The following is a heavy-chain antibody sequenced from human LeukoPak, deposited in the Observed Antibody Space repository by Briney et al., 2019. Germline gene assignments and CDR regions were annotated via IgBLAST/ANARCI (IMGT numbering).Heavy chain of an antibody. D-gene: IGHD2-2*01. J-gene: IGHJ5*02. Sequence: PSETLSLTCTVSGGSISSGGYYWSWIRQPPGKGLEWIGYIYYSGSTNYNPSLKSRVTISVDTSKNQFSLKLSSVTAADTAVYYCARHKYQLLYNWFDPWGQGTLVTVSS. CDR3: ARHKYQLLYNWFDP. CDR2: IYYSGST. CDR1: GGSISSGGYY. V-gene: IGHV4-61*08.